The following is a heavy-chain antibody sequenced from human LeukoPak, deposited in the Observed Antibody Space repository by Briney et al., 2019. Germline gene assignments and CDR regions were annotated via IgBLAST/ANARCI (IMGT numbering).Heavy chain of an antibody. CDR1: GCTFSSYA. J-gene: IGHJ3*02. D-gene: IGHD3-22*01. CDR2: IIPIFGTA. V-gene: IGHV1-69*06. Sequence: GSSVKVSCKASGCTFSSYAISWVRQAPGQGLEWMGRIIPIFGTANYAQKFQGRVTITADKSTSTAYMELSSLRSEDTAVYYCARVFSRGGYYYDSSGYGDAFDIWGQGTMVTVSS. CDR3: ARVFSRGGYYYDSSGYGDAFDI.